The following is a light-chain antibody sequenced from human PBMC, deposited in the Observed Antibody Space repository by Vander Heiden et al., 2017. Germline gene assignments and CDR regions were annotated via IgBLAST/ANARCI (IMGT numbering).Light chain of an antibody. V-gene: IGLV1-47*01. CDR3: AAWDDSLSGPL. J-gene: IGLJ3*02. CDR2: RNN. CDR1: SSNIGSNY. Sequence: QSVLTQPPSASGTPGQRVTISCSGSSSNIGSNYVYWYQQLPGTAPKLRIYRNNQRPSGVPDRFSGSKSGTSASLAISGLRSEDEADYYCAAWDDSLSGPLFGGGTKLTVL.